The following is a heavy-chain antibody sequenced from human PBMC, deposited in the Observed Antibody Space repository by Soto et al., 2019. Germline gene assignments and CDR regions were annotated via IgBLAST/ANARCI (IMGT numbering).Heavy chain of an antibody. J-gene: IGHJ4*02. V-gene: IGHV1-18*01. CDR1: GYTFTSYG. D-gene: IGHD3-10*01. CDR2: ISAYNGNT. CDR3: ARERRPQGFGDRLYYFDY. Sequence: ASVKVSCKASGYTFTSYGISWVRQAPGQGLEWMGWISAYNGNTNYAQKLQGRVTMTTDTSTSTAYMELRSLRSDDTAVYYCARERRPQGFGDRLYYFDYWGQGTLVTVSS.